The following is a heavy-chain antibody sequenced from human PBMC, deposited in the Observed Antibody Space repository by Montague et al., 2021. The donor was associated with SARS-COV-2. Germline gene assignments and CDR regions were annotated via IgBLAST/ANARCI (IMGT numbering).Heavy chain of an antibody. J-gene: IGHJ3*01. CDR2: IYSDVST. CDR1: GLTVSSNY. CDR3: ARVVTYAFDV. D-gene: IGHD4-11*01. V-gene: IGHV3-66*01. Sequence: SLRLSCAASGLTVSSNYMSWVRQAPGKGLEWVSVIYSDVSTYYADSVKGRFTISRDNSKNTLYLQMNSLRAEDTAVYYCARVVTYAFDVWGQGTIVTVSS.